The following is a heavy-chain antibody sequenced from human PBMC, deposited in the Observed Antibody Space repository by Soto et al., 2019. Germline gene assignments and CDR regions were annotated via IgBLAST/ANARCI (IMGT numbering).Heavy chain of an antibody. D-gene: IGHD6-19*01. J-gene: IGHJ4*02. V-gene: IGHV5-10-1*01. Sequence: GESLKISCKGSGYTFTSYWITWVRQMPVKGPEFVATIDCIYSYINYSPSFQGHVTISSYNSFSTSYLQLISLKASDSAMYYFARHDGPGWPFDHWGLGTLVTVSS. CDR3: ARHDGPGWPFDH. CDR2: IDCIYSYI. CDR1: GYTFTSYW.